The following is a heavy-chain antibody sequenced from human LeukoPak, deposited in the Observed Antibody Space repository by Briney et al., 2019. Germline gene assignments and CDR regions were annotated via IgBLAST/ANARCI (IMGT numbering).Heavy chain of an antibody. CDR1: GYTFTSYG. D-gene: IGHD6-19*01. Sequence: GASVKVSCKASGYTFTSYGISWVRQAPGQGLEWMGWINPNSGGTNYAQKFQGRVTMTRDTSISTAYMELSRLRSDDTAVYYCARSSSGWYFGYWGQGTLVTVSS. J-gene: IGHJ4*02. CDR2: INPNSGGT. V-gene: IGHV1-2*02. CDR3: ARSSSGWYFGY.